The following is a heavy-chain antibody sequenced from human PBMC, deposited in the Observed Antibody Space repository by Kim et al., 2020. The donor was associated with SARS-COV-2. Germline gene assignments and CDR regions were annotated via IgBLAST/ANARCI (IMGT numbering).Heavy chain of an antibody. CDR3: ARSPSYSNYEGNYFDP. D-gene: IGHD4-4*01. CDR1: GFSFSDYY. Sequence: GGSLRLSCAASGFSFSDYYMSWIRQAPGKGLEWVSHISSSSNYRNYADSVKGRFTISRDNAKKSLHLQMNSLRAEDTAVYYCARSPSYSNYEGNYFDPWGQGTLVTVSS. V-gene: IGHV3-11*06. CDR2: ISSSSNYR. J-gene: IGHJ5*02.